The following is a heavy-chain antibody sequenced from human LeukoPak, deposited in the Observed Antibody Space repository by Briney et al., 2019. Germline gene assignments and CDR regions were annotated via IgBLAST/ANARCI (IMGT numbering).Heavy chain of an antibody. Sequence: ASVKVSCKASGYTFTGYYMHWVRQAPGQGLEWMGWINPNSGGTNYAQKFQGRVTMTRDTPISTAYMELSRLRSDDTAVYYCARVTYYYDSSGYCLDYWGQGTLVTVSS. CDR1: GYTFTGYY. CDR2: INPNSGGT. CDR3: ARVTYYYDSSGYCLDY. V-gene: IGHV1-2*02. J-gene: IGHJ4*02. D-gene: IGHD3-22*01.